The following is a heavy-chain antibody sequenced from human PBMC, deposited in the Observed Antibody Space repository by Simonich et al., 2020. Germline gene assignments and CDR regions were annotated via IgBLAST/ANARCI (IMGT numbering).Heavy chain of an antibody. Sequence: QVQLQQWGAGLLKPSETLSLTCAVYGGSFSGYYWSWIRQPPGKGLEWIGEINHRENTNYNPSLKSRVTLSVDTSKNQFSLKLSSVTAADTAVYYCARGLRVAAAGTAFQHWGQGTLVTVSS. CDR2: INHRENT. V-gene: IGHV4-34*01. J-gene: IGHJ1*01. CDR1: GGSFSGYY. D-gene: IGHD6-13*01. CDR3: ARGLRVAAAGTAFQH.